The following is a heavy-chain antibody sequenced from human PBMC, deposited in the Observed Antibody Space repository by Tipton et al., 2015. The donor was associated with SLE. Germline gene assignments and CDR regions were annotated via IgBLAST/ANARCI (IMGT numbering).Heavy chain of an antibody. J-gene: IGHJ4*01. V-gene: IGHV1-2*02. CDR1: GYTFTGHY. Sequence: QSGAEVQKPGASVKVSCKASGYTFTGHYMHWVRQAPGQGLEWMGWINPNSGGTNYAQKFQGRVTMTRNTSISTAYMGLSSLRYEDTAGYYCARGPFDYWGHGTLVTVSS. CDR2: INPNSGGT. CDR3: ARGPFDY.